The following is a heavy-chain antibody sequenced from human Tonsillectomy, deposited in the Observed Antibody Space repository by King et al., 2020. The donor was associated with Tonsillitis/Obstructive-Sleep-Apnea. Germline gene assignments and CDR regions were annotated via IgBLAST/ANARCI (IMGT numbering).Heavy chain of an antibody. Sequence: QLVQSGAEVKKAGASVKVSCKASGYTFTGYYMHWVRQAPGQGLEWMGWINPNSGATKYAQKFQGRVTMTRDTSISTAYMELSRLRSDDTAVYYCARGGPSWVTTTDYWGQGTLLTVSS. V-gene: IGHV1-2*02. CDR2: INPNSGAT. CDR1: GYTFTGYY. D-gene: IGHD4-11*01. CDR3: ARGGPSWVTTTDY. J-gene: IGHJ4*02.